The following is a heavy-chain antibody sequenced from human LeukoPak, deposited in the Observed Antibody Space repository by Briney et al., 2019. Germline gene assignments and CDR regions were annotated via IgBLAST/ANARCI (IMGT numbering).Heavy chain of an antibody. D-gene: IGHD3-10*01. CDR3: ARETPHYYVSVNYYFLDY. V-gene: IGHV4-30-4*01. Sequence: SETLSLTCTVSGGSISSGDYYWSWIRQPPGKGLEWIGYIYYSGSTYYNPSLKSRVSISVDTSKNQFSLKLSSVTAADTAVYYCARETPHYYVSVNYYFLDYWGQGTLVTVSS. J-gene: IGHJ4*02. CDR2: IYYSGST. CDR1: GGSISSGDYY.